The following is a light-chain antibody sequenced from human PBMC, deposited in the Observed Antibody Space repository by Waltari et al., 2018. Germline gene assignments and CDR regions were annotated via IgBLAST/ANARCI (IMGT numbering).Light chain of an antibody. J-gene: IGLJ3*02. V-gene: IGLV2-8*01. CDR3: SSYADSNNWV. CDR2: EVS. CDR1: SSDVGGYNY. Sequence: QSALTQPPSASGSPGQSVTISCTGTSSDVGGYNYVSWYRQHPGKAPKLLISEVSKRPSGVPDRFSGSKSGNTASLTVSGLQAEDEADYYCSSYADSNNWVFGGGTKLTVL.